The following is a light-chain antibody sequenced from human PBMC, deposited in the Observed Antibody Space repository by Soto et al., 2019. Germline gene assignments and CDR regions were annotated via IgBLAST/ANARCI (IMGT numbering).Light chain of an antibody. CDR3: QQYNSWPPIT. CDR1: QSVSSN. J-gene: IGKJ5*01. V-gene: IGKV3-15*01. Sequence: EIVLTQSPAPLSLSPGERATLSCSSSQSVSSNLAWYQQKPGQAPRLLIYGASTRATGIPARFSGSGSGTEFTLTISSLQSEDFSVYYCQQYNSWPPITLGQGTRLEIK. CDR2: GAS.